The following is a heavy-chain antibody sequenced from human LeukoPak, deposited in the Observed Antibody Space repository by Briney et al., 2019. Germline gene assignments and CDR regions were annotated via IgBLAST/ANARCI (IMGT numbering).Heavy chain of an antibody. J-gene: IGHJ5*02. Sequence: AASVKVSCKASGYTFTGYYMHWVRQAPGQGLEWMGWINPNSGGTNYAQKFQGRVTMTRDTSISTAYMELSRLRSDDTAVYYCARDSVPWYCSGGSCYNWFDPWGQGTLVTVSP. CDR2: INPNSGGT. CDR1: GYTFTGYY. D-gene: IGHD2-15*01. V-gene: IGHV1-2*02. CDR3: ARDSVPWYCSGGSCYNWFDP.